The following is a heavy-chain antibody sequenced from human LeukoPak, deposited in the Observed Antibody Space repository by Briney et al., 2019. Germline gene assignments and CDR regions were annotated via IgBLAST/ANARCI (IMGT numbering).Heavy chain of an antibody. Sequence: SETLSLTCTVSGGSISSYYWSWLRQPPGKGLEWIGYIYYSGSTNYNPSLKSRVTISVDTSKNQFSLKLSSVTAADTAVYYCARFKSGWLLDYWGQGTLVTVSS. CDR2: IYYSGST. V-gene: IGHV4-59*01. CDR1: GGSISSYY. CDR3: ARFKSGWLLDY. J-gene: IGHJ4*02. D-gene: IGHD6-19*01.